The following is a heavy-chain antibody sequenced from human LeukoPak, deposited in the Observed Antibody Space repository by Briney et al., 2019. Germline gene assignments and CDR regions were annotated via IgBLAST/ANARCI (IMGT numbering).Heavy chain of an antibody. Sequence: SETLSLSCTVSGGSISSSSYYWGWIRQPPGKGREWIGCIYYSGSNYYNPSLKSRVTISVDTSNNQFTLKLSSVPAADTAVYYCARQEGYSGYDPFDYWGQGTLVTVSS. CDR1: GGSISSSSYY. D-gene: IGHD5-12*01. CDR3: ARQEGYSGYDPFDY. CDR2: IYYSGSN. J-gene: IGHJ4*02. V-gene: IGHV4-39*01.